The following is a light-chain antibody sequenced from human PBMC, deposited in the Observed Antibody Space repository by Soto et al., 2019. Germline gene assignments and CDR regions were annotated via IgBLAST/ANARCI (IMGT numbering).Light chain of an antibody. Sequence: DIQMTQSPSTLSGSVGDRVTITCRASQTISSWLAWYQQKPGKAPKLLIYKASTLKSGVPSRFSGSGAGTEFTLTISSLQADDFATYYCQHDTSYSEAFGQGTKVELK. J-gene: IGKJ1*01. CDR3: QHDTSYSEA. V-gene: IGKV1-5*03. CDR1: QTISSW. CDR2: KAS.